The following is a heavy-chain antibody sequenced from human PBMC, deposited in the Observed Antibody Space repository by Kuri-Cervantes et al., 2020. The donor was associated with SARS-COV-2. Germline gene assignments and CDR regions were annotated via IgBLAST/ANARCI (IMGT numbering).Heavy chain of an antibody. J-gene: IGHJ4*02. V-gene: IGHV4-34*01. D-gene: IGHD6-13*01. CDR3: ARSIAAAGPIDY. Sequence: SETLSLTCAVYGESFIGYYWSWVRQPPGKGLEWIGDINHSGSTNYNPSLKSRVTISLDTSTNQFSLKLSSVTAADTAVYYCARSIAAAGPIDYWGQGTLVTVSS. CDR2: INHSGST. CDR1: GESFIGYY.